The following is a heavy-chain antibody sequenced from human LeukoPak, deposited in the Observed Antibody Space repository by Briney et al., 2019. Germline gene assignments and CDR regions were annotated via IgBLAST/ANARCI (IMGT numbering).Heavy chain of an antibody. Sequence: PGGSLRLSCAASGFTFSRYSMNWVRQVPGKGLEWISYISSTSKTIYYANSLKGRFTISRDNADNSLFLQINSLRAEDTAVYYCARVLTPHVGRTPSSLDYWGQGTLVTVSS. CDR1: GFTFSRYS. V-gene: IGHV3-48*01. CDR3: ARVLTPHVGRTPSSLDY. CDR2: ISSTSKTI. D-gene: IGHD2-15*01. J-gene: IGHJ4*02.